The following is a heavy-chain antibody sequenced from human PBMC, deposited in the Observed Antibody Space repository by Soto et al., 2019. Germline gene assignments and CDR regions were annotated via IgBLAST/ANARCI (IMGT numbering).Heavy chain of an antibody. J-gene: IGHJ4*02. CDR1: GDSIRKNY. CDR3: VRGLGGYDQVFEY. Sequence: QVQLQESGPGLVKPSETLSLNCTVSGDSIRKNYWIWIRQPAGKGLECIGRVDSSGSTNYSPSLNTRVTMSIDPSKNKFSLKVTSVTAADTPVYYCVRGLGGYDQVFEYWGQGALVTVSS. V-gene: IGHV4-4*07. D-gene: IGHD5-12*01. CDR2: VDSSGST.